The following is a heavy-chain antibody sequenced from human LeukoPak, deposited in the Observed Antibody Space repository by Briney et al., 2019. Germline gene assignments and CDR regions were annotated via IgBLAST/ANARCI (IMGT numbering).Heavy chain of an antibody. V-gene: IGHV3-21*01. CDR2: ISSSSSYI. D-gene: IGHD3-3*01. CDR1: GFTFSSYS. CDR3: ARTVTIFGVVIKGYYFDY. Sequence: GGSLRLSCAASGFTFSSYSMNWVRQAPGKGLEWVSSISSSSSYIYYADSVKGRFIISRDNAKNSLYLQMNSLRAEDTAVYYCARTVTIFGVVIKGYYFDYWGQGTLVTVSS. J-gene: IGHJ4*02.